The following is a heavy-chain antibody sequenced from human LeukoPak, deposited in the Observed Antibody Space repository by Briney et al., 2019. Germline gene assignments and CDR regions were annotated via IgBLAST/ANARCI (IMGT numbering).Heavy chain of an antibody. CDR1: GYFFTDYY. D-gene: IGHD1-26*01. CDR3: ARSRAFSGLLGY. V-gene: IGHV1-2*02. Sequence: ASVKVSCKASGYFFTDYYMHWVRQAPGQGLGWMGWINPNSGGTNYAQKFQGRVTMTRDTSISTAYMELSRLISDDTAVYYCARSRAFSGLLGYWGQGTLVSDSS. CDR2: INPNSGGT. J-gene: IGHJ4*02.